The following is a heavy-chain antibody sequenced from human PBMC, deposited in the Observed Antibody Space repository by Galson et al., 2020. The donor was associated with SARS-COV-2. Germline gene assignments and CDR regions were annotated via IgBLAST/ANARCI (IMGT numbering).Heavy chain of an antibody. CDR3: AKDGHSSSAYYYHMDV. CDR1: GFTFSRYA. Sequence: GESLKISCAASGFTFSRYAMSWVRQAPGKGLEWVSSISAGGASTYHADSVKGRFTISRDNSKNTLYLQMHSLRADDTAVYYCAKDGHSSSAYYYHMDVWGKGTTVTVSS. D-gene: IGHD6-6*01. J-gene: IGHJ6*03. CDR2: ISAGGAST. V-gene: IGHV3-23*01.